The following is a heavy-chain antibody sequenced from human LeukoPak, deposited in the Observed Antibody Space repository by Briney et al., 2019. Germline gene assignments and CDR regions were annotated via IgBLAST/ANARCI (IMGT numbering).Heavy chain of an antibody. CDR3: ERQKYLPDY. Sequence: SETLSLTCTVSGGSISSYYWSWIRQPPGQGLEWIGYIYYSGSTNHNPSLKSRVTISVDTSKNQFSLKLSSVTAADTAVYYCERQKYLPDYWGQGTLVTVSS. CDR1: GGSISSYY. J-gene: IGHJ4*02. CDR2: IYYSGST. D-gene: IGHD2-2*01. V-gene: IGHV4-59*08.